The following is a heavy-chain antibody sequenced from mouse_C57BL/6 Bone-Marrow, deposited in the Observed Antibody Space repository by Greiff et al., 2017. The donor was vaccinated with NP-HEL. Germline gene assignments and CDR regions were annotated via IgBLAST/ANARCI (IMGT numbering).Heavy chain of an antibody. D-gene: IGHD2-5*01. CDR1: GFSFNTYA. CDR2: IRSKSNNYAT. CDR3: VSPYYSNYEAMDY. Sequence: EVMLVESGGGLVQPKGSLKLSCAASGFSFNTYAMNWVRQAPGKGLEWVARIRSKSNNYATYYADSVKDRFTISRDDSESMLYLQMNNLKTEDTAMYYCVSPYYSNYEAMDYWGQGTSVTVSS. V-gene: IGHV10-1*01. J-gene: IGHJ4*01.